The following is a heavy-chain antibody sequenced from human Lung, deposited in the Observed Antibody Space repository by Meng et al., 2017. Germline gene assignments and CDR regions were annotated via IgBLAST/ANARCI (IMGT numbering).Heavy chain of an antibody. Sequence: VELVAAGGVLVPPGGVLRLSCAASGLTFTDHWMHWVRQGPGKGLVWVSRINRDGTKPTYADSVKGRFTISRDNAKNTLYLQMNNLRAEDTAFYYCTNDRLDHWGQGALVTVSS. J-gene: IGHJ1*01. V-gene: IGHV3-74*01. CDR2: INRDGTKP. CDR1: GLTFTDHW. D-gene: IGHD1-1*01. CDR3: TNDRLDH.